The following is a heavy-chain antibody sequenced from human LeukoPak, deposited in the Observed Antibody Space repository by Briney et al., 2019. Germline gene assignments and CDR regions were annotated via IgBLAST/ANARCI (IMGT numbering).Heavy chain of an antibody. CDR1: GGSISSGGYS. Sequence: KPSETLSLTCTVSGGSISSGGYSWSWIRQPPGKGLEWIGYIYHSGSTYYNPSLKSRVTISVDRSKNQFSLKLSSVTAADTAVYYCAGSYYVRDAFDIWGQGTMVTVSS. D-gene: IGHD1-26*01. V-gene: IGHV4-30-2*01. CDR3: AGSYYVRDAFDI. J-gene: IGHJ3*02. CDR2: IYHSGST.